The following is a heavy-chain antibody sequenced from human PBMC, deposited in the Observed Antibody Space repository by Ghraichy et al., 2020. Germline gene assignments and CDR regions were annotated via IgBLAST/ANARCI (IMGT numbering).Heavy chain of an antibody. CDR1: GFTVSSNY. CDR3: AGDSSGYYYRLDV. V-gene: IGHV3-53*01. Sequence: GGSLRLSCAASGFTVSSNYMSWVRQAPGKGLEWVSVIYSGGSTYYADSVKGRFTISRDNSKNTLYLQMNSLRAEDTAVYYCAGDSSGYYYRLDVWGQGTTVTVSS. D-gene: IGHD3-22*01. CDR2: IYSGGST. J-gene: IGHJ6*02.